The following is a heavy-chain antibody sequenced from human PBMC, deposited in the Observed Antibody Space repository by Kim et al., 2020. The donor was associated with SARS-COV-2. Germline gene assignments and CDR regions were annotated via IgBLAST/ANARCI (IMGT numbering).Heavy chain of an antibody. CDR1: GGSFSGYY. Sequence: SETLSLTCAVYGGSFSGYYWSWIRQPPGKGLEWIGEINHSGSTNYNPSLKSRVTISVDTSKNQFSLKLSSVTAADTAVYYCARAGDYGDYRAWRRTGAFDIWGQGTMVTVSS. D-gene: IGHD4-17*01. V-gene: IGHV4-34*01. J-gene: IGHJ3*02. CDR3: ARAGDYGDYRAWRRTGAFDI. CDR2: INHSGST.